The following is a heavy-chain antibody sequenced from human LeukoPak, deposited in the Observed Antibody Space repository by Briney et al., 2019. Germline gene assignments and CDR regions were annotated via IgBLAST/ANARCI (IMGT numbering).Heavy chain of an antibody. CDR2: IIPIFGTA. CDR1: GGTFSSYA. V-gene: IGHV1-69*13. J-gene: IGHJ4*02. CDR3: ARDRGHGYYYDSSGYLTPTFFDY. D-gene: IGHD3-22*01. Sequence: EASVKVSCKASGGTFSSYAISWVRQAPGQGLEWMGGIIPIFGTANYAQKFQGRVTITADESTSTAYMELSSLRSEDTAVYYCARDRGHGYYYDSSGYLTPTFFDYWGQGTLVTVSS.